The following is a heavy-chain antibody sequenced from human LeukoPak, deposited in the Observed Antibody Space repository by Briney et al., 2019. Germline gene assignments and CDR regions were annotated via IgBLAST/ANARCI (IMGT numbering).Heavy chain of an antibody. Sequence: GRSLRLSCAASGFTFSRYWMHWVRQAPGKGLVWVSRINGDGSTTSYADFVKGGFTISRDNAKNTLYLQMNSLRAEDTAVYYCATGNYYDSRGYYTFGHWGQGTLVTVSS. V-gene: IGHV3-74*01. CDR1: GFTFSRYW. D-gene: IGHD3-22*01. J-gene: IGHJ1*01. CDR3: ATGNYYDSRGYYTFGH. CDR2: INGDGSTT.